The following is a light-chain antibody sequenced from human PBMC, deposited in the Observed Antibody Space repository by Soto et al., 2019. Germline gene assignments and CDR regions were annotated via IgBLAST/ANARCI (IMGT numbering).Light chain of an antibody. J-gene: IGKJ5*01. CDR3: QQYDNWPIT. Sequence: EIVMTQSPATLSVSPWGRATLSCRASQSISDTLAWYQQKPGQAPRLLIYGASRRATGFPARFSGSGSGTDFTLTISSLQSEDFAVYYCQQYDNWPITFGQGTRLEIK. V-gene: IGKV3-15*01. CDR2: GAS. CDR1: QSISDT.